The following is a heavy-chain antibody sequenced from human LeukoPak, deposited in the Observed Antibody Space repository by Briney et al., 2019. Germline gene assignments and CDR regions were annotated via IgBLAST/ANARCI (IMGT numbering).Heavy chain of an antibody. D-gene: IGHD3-10*01. CDR1: GSSFSSFW. Sequence: GASLQISCKGSGSSFSSFWIGWVRQLPGKGLEWMGINYPGDSDTRYSPSFQGQVTISADKSISTAYLQWSSLKASDTAIYYCARRRNYYGSDDYWGQGTLVTVSS. CDR3: ARRRNYYGSDDY. V-gene: IGHV5-51*01. J-gene: IGHJ4*02. CDR2: NYPGDSDT.